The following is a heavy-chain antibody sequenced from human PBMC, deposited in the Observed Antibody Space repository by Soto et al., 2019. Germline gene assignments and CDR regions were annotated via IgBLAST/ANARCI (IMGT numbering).Heavy chain of an antibody. CDR1: GGTFSSYA. D-gene: IGHD3-10*01. CDR3: ARSYYYGSGTYLSDYYYGMDV. Sequence: GASVKVSCKASGGTFSSYAISWVRQAPGQGLEWMGIINPSGGSTSYAQKFQGRVTMTRDTSTSTVYMELSSLRSEDTAVYYCARSYYYGSGTYLSDYYYGMDVWGQGTTVTVSS. V-gene: IGHV1-46*03. J-gene: IGHJ6*02. CDR2: INPSGGST.